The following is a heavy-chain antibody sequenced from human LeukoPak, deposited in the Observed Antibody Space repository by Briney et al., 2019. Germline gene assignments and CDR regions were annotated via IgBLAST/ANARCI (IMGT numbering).Heavy chain of an antibody. V-gene: IGHV5-51*01. D-gene: IGHD5-12*01. J-gene: IGHJ3*02. CDR1: GYSFTSYW. CDR3: AGYSGYDGNDAFDI. Sequence: GESLQISCKGSGYSFTSYWIGWVRQLPGKGLEWMGIIYPGDSDTRYSPSFQGQVTISADKSISTPYLQWRSLKASDTAMYYCAGYSGYDGNDAFDIWGQGTMVTVSS. CDR2: IYPGDSDT.